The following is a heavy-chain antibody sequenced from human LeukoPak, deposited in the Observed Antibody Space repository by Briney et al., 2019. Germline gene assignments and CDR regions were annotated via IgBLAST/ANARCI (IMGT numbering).Heavy chain of an antibody. CDR2: IRREGYGGTT. CDR3: TRDHDFWRGPLDV. V-gene: IGHV3-49*01. CDR1: GFNFGDYS. Sequence: GRSLRLSCTASGFNFGDYSLSWFRQAPGVGLEWVAFIRREGYGGTTEYAASVKGRFTISRDGSKSIAYLQMNSLKTEDTGVYYCTRDHDFWRGPLDVWGKGTTVTVSS. D-gene: IGHD3-3*01. J-gene: IGHJ6*04.